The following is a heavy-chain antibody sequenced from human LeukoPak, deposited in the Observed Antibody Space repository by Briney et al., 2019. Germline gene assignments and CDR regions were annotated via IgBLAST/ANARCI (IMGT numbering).Heavy chain of an antibody. CDR3: ARGGYSSSHVFDY. CDR1: GGTFSSYA. Sequence: SVKVSCKASGGTFSSYAISWVRQAPGQGLEWMGGIIPIFGTANYAQKFQGRVTITADESTSTAYMELSSLRSEDTAVYYCARGGYSSSHVFDYWGQGTLVTVSS. V-gene: IGHV1-69*13. J-gene: IGHJ4*02. CDR2: IIPIFGTA. D-gene: IGHD6-13*01.